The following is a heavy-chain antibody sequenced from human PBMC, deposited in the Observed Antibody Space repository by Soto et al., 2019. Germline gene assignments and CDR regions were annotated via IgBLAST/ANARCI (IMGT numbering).Heavy chain of an antibody. Sequence: SETLSLTCAVSGGSIISADSYWFWIRKHPGKGLEWIGYIAYSGDTYYNPSLRSRVTISADTSENKFSLTLKSVTAADTAVYFCVRDGTKTLRDWFDPWGQGISVTVSS. CDR2: IAYSGDT. CDR1: GGSIISADSY. J-gene: IGHJ5*02. V-gene: IGHV4-31*11. D-gene: IGHD1-1*01. CDR3: VRDGTKTLRDWFDP.